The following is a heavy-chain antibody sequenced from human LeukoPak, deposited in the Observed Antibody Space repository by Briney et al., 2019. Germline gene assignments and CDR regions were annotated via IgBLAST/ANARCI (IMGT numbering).Heavy chain of an antibody. V-gene: IGHV1-69*13. CDR3: ARVRHCSSTSCYTFDY. CDR2: IIPIFGTA. Sequence: ASVKVSCKASGGTFSSYAISWVRQAPGQGLEWMGGIIPIFGTANYAQKFQGRVTITADESTSTAYMELSSLRSEDTAVYYCARVRHCSSTSCYTFDYWAREPWSPSPQ. J-gene: IGHJ4*02. D-gene: IGHD2-2*02. CDR1: GGTFSSYA.